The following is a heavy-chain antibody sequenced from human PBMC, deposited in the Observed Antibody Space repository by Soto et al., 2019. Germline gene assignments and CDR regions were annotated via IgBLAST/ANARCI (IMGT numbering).Heavy chain of an antibody. CDR1: GFTFSKFA. Sequence: GGSLRLSCAASGFTFSKFAMHWVRQAPGQELEWVAVISFDGSKKYYADSVKDRFAISRDNSKNTLYLQMSSLRTADTAVYYCARGRSHGYNLPPPEWGQGTMVTV. J-gene: IGHJ4*02. D-gene: IGHD5-12*01. CDR2: ISFDGSKK. CDR3: ARGRSHGYNLPPPE. V-gene: IGHV3-30*09.